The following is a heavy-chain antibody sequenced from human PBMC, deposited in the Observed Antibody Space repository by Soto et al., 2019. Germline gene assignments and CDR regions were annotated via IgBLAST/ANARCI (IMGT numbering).Heavy chain of an antibody. V-gene: IGHV4-59*01. J-gene: IGHJ5*02. D-gene: IGHD3-22*01. CDR3: ATQRGDYYDSSGYRASNRFDP. CDR2: IYYSGST. CDR1: GGSISSYY. Sequence: SETLSLTCTVSGGSISSYYWSWIRQPPGKGLEWIGYIYYSGSTNYNPSLKSRVTISVDTSKNQFSLKLSSVTAADTAVYYCATQRGDYYDSSGYRASNRFDPWGQGTLVNVSS.